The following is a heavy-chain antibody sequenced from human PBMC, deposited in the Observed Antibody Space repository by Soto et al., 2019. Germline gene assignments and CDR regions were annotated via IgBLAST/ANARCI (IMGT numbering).Heavy chain of an antibody. CDR2: ISAYNGNT. D-gene: IGHD6-19*01. CDR1: GYTFTSYG. V-gene: IGHV1-18*01. Sequence: ASVKLSCKASGYTFTSYGISWVRQAPGQGLEWMGWISAYNGNTNYAQKLQGRVTMTTDTSTSTAYMELRSLRSDDTAVYYCAREGMWYSSGWYVDYWGQGTLVTVSS. J-gene: IGHJ4*02. CDR3: AREGMWYSSGWYVDY.